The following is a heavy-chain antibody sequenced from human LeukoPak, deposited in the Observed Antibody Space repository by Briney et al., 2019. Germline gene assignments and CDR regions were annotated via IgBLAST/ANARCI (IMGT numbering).Heavy chain of an antibody. D-gene: IGHD6-19*01. CDR2: IHYSGST. CDR3: ASIAVAGLGDNWFDP. J-gene: IGHJ5*02. Sequence: PSETLSLTCTVSGGSISSYYWSWIRQPPGKGLEYIGYIHYSGSTYYNPSLKSRVTISVDTSKNQFSLKLSSVTAADTAVYYCASIAVAGLGDNWFDPWGQGTLVTVSS. V-gene: IGHV4-59*08. CDR1: GGSISSYY.